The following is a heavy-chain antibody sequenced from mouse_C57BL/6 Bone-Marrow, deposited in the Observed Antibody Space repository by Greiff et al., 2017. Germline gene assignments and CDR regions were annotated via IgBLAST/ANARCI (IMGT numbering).Heavy chain of an antibody. Sequence: EVQLQQSGPELVKPGDSVKISCKASGYSFTGYFMNWVMQSHGKSLEWIGRINPYNGDTFSNQKFKGKATLTVDKSSSTAHMELRSLTSEDSAVYYCARSLLLRSTRRAMDYWGQGTSVTVSS. CDR2: INPYNGDT. V-gene: IGHV1-20*01. J-gene: IGHJ4*01. CDR1: GYSFTGYF. D-gene: IGHD1-1*01. CDR3: ARSLLLRSTRRAMDY.